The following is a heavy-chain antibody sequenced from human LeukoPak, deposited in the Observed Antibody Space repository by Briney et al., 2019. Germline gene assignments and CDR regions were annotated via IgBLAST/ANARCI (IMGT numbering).Heavy chain of an antibody. Sequence: SETLSLTCAVYGGSFSGYYWSWIRQPPGKGLEWIGEINHSGSTYYNPSLKSRVTISVDKSKNQFSLKLSSVTAADTAVYYCARVGYGLDYWGQGTLVTVSS. V-gene: IGHV4-34*01. CDR2: INHSGST. CDR3: ARVGYGLDY. J-gene: IGHJ4*02. D-gene: IGHD5-12*01. CDR1: GGSFSGYY.